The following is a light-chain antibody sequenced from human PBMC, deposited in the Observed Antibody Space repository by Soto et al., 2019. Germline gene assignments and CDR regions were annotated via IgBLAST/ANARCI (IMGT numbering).Light chain of an antibody. V-gene: IGKV3-15*01. J-gene: IGKJ3*01. CDR2: GAS. Sequence: EIVMTQSPATLFVSPGERATLSCRASQTVSDDLAWYQQKPGQAPRLLIYGASTRATDIPARFSGGGSGTEFTLTISSRQSEDSAIYYWQQYHNWPPITFGPGTKVNI. CDR1: QTVSDD. CDR3: QQYHNWPPIT.